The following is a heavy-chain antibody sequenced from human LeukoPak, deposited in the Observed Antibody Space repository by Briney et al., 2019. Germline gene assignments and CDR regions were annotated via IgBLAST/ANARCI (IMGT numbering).Heavy chain of an antibody. J-gene: IGHJ5*02. V-gene: IGHV4-38-2*02. CDR3: ARSRSGSSSWYHWFDP. CDR2: IYHSGST. D-gene: IGHD6-13*01. Sequence: SETLSLSCTVSGYSISSGYYWGWIRQPPGKGLEWIGSIYHSGSTYYNPSLKSRVTISVDTSKNQSSLKLSSVTAADTAVYYCARSRSGSSSWYHWFDPWGQGTLVTVSS. CDR1: GYSISSGYY.